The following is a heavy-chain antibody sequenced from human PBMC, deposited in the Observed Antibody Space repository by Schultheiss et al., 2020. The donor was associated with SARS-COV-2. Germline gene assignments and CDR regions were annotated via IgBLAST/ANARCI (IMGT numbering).Heavy chain of an antibody. Sequence: GGSLRLSCAASGFTFSSYSMNWVRQAPGKGLEWVSSISSSSSYIYYADSVKGRFTISRDNAKNSLYLQMNSLRAEDTAVYYCAKPGGSWYVQYFDDWGQGTLVTVS. CDR2: ISSSSSYI. V-gene: IGHV3-21*01. CDR3: AKPGGSWYVQYFDD. D-gene: IGHD6-13*01. J-gene: IGHJ4*02. CDR1: GFTFSSYS.